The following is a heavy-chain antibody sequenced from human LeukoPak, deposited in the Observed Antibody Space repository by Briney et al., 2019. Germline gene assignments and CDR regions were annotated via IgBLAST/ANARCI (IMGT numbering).Heavy chain of an antibody. CDR3: AKCVWGRMVV. CDR1: GGSLSRHY. V-gene: IGHV4-59*11. D-gene: IGHD5/OR15-5a*01. Sequence: SETLSLTCTVSGGSLSRHYWRWIRQPPGQGLEGIGFIYYSGTTNYNPPLNSRVTISVDTSKNQFSLKPSSVTCADRAVYHCAKCVWGRMVVWGKGPTVTVSS. J-gene: IGHJ6*03. CDR2: IYYSGTT.